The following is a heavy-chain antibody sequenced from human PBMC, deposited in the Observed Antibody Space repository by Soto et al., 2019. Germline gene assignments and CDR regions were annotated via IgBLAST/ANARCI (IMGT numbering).Heavy chain of an antibody. CDR3: ARDSRVQLERYAFDS. D-gene: IGHD1-1*01. Sequence: GGSLRLSCAASGFTFSSYWMSWVRQAPGKGLEWVANIKQDGSEKYYVDSVKGRFTISRDNAKNSLYLQMNSLRAEDTAVYYCARDSRVQLERYAFDSWGQGTMVTVSS. J-gene: IGHJ3*02. CDR2: IKQDGSEK. CDR1: GFTFSSYW. V-gene: IGHV3-7*03.